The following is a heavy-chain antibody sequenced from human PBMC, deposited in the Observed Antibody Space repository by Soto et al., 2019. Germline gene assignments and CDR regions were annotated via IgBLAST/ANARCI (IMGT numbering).Heavy chain of an antibody. Sequence: SGPTLVNPTQTFTLACTFSGFSLSTSGMGVGWIRQPPGKALEWLALIYWDDDKRYSPSLKSRLTITKDTSKNQVVLTMTNMDPVDTATYYCARIERAAAGHYYYYGMDVWGQGTTVTVSS. D-gene: IGHD6-13*01. CDR2: IYWDDDK. CDR3: ARIERAAAGHYYYYGMDV. V-gene: IGHV2-5*02. J-gene: IGHJ6*02. CDR1: GFSLSTSGMG.